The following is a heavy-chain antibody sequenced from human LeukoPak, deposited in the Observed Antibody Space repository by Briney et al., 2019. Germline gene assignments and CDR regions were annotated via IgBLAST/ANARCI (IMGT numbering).Heavy chain of an antibody. D-gene: IGHD3-16*01. J-gene: IGHJ4*02. CDR3: ARDRSTNSYAEYFFDY. Sequence: PGGSLRLSCAASGFTFRSYSMNWVRQAPGKGLEWVSSISTSSSYIYYADPVKGRFTISRDNAKNLLYLQMNSLRAEDTAVYHCARDRSTNSYAEYFFDYWGQGTLVTVSS. CDR1: GFTFRSYS. V-gene: IGHV3-21*01. CDR2: ISTSSSYI.